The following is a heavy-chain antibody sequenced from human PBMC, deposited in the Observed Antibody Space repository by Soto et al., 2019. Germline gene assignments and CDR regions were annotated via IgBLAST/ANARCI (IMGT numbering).Heavy chain of an antibody. CDR1: GFTFSSYG. D-gene: IGHD3-3*01. V-gene: IGHV3-30*18. Sequence: QVQLVESGGGVVQPGNSLRLSCAASGFTFSSYGMHWVRQAPGKGLEWVAVISYDGSNKYYADSVKGRFTISRDNSKNTLYLQMNSLRAEDTAVYYCAKNGDFWSGPRAIENWFDPWGQGTLVTVSS. CDR3: AKNGDFWSGPRAIENWFDP. CDR2: ISYDGSNK. J-gene: IGHJ5*02.